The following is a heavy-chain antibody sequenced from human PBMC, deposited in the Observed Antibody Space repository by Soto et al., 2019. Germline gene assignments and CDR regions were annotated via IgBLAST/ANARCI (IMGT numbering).Heavy chain of an antibody. D-gene: IGHD4-4*01. CDR3: AKTTDPTYYYYGMDV. CDR2: ISHDGSNK. CDR1: GFTFTSYG. Sequence: QVQLVESGGGVVQPGRSLRLSCGASGFTFTSYGMHWVRQAPGKGLEWVAVISHDGSNKYYADSVKGRLTISRDNSKNTLYLQMNSLRAEDTAIYYCAKTTDPTYYYYGMDVWGQGTTVTVSS. J-gene: IGHJ6*02. V-gene: IGHV3-30*18.